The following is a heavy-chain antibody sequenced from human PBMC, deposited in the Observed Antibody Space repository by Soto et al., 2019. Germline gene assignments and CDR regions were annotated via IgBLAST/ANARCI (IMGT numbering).Heavy chain of an antibody. J-gene: IGHJ4*02. Sequence: DVQLVDSGGGLVQPGGSLRLSGAASGFTFSNYAMSWVRQAPGKGLEWVSLVSATAGHTYYPDSVKVRFTISRDNSRNTVYLQMNSLRADDPAIYYCAKDHLAGGFGYWGQGTLVTVSS. CDR1: GFTFSNYA. CDR2: VSATAGHT. V-gene: IGHV3-23*04. CDR3: AKDHLAGGFGY. D-gene: IGHD6-19*01.